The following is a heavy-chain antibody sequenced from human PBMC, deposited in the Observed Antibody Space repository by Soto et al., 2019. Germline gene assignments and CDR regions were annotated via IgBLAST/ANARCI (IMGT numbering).Heavy chain of an antibody. J-gene: IGHJ3*02. CDR2: ISYDGSNK. CDR1: GFTFSSYA. D-gene: IGHD2-21*02. V-gene: IGHV3-30-3*01. Sequence: GGSLRLSCAASGFTFSSYAMHWVRQAPGKGLEWVAVISYDGSNKYYADSVKGRFTISRDNSKNTLYLQMNSLRAEDTAVYYCARYIVVVTATYAFDIWGQGTMVPVSS. CDR3: ARYIVVVTATYAFDI.